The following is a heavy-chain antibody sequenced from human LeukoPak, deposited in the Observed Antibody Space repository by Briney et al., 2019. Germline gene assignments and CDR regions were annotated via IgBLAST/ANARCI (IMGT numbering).Heavy chain of an antibody. V-gene: IGHV1-69*01. D-gene: IGHD6-13*01. J-gene: IGHJ5*02. Sequence: GASVKVSCKASGGTFSSYAISWVRQAPGQGLEWMGGIIPIFGTANYAQKFQGRVTITADESTSTAYMELSSLRSEDTAVYYCAREKIAAAGTGMRFAPWGQGTLVTVSS. CDR2: IIPIFGTA. CDR3: AREKIAAAGTGMRFAP. CDR1: GGTFSSYA.